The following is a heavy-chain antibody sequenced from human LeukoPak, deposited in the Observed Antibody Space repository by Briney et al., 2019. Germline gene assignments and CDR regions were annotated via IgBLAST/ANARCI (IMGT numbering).Heavy chain of an antibody. Sequence: GGSPRLSCAVSGITLSNYGMTWVRQAPGKGLEWVAGISDRGGSTNYADSVKGRFTISRDNPKNTLYLQMNSLRAEDTAVYFCARRGVVIRAVIVVGFHKEAYYFDYWGQGALVTVSS. CDR3: ARRGVVIRAVIVVGFHKEAYYFDY. CDR2: ISDRGGST. J-gene: IGHJ4*02. V-gene: IGHV3-23*01. CDR1: GITLSNYG. D-gene: IGHD2-15*01.